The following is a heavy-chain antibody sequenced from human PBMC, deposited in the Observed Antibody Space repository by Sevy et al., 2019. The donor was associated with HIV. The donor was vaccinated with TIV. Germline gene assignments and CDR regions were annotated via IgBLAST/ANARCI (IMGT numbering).Heavy chain of an antibody. CDR1: GGSISSSNW. D-gene: IGHD2-2*01. CDR3: ASLKADQLLRRDYYFDY. V-gene: IGHV4-4*02. Sequence: SETLSLTCVVSGGSISSSNWWSWVRQPPGKGLERTGEIYHSGRTNYNPSIKSRVTISVDKSKNQYSLKLSSVTAADTAVYYCASLKADQLLRRDYYFDYWGQGTLVTVSS. J-gene: IGHJ4*02. CDR2: IYHSGRT.